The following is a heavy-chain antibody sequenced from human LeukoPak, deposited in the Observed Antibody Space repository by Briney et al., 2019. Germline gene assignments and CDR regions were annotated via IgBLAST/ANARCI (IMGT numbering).Heavy chain of an antibody. CDR1: GYSISSGYH. CDR3: ARSGLLDSSWCYFDY. CDR2: IYHSGST. D-gene: IGHD6-13*01. J-gene: IGHJ4*02. V-gene: IGHV4-38-2*02. Sequence: SETLSLTCTVSGYSISSGYHWGWIRQPPGKGLEWIGSIYHSGSTYYNPSLKSRVTISVDTSKNQFSLKLSSVTAADTAVYYCARSGLLDSSWCYFDYWGQGTLVTVSS.